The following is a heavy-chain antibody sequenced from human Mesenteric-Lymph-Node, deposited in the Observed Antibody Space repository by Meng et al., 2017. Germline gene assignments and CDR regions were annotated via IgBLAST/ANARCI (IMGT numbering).Heavy chain of an antibody. Sequence: GESLKISCAASGFTFSSYEMNWVRQAPGKGLEWVSYISSSGSTIYYADSVKGRFTISRDNAKNSLYLQMNSLRAEDTAVYYCARIAVVRGVIRYYYYYGMDVWGQGTTVTVSS. D-gene: IGHD3-10*01. CDR3: ARIAVVRGVIRYYYYYGMDV. V-gene: IGHV3-48*03. J-gene: IGHJ6*02. CDR2: ISSSGSTI. CDR1: GFTFSSYE.